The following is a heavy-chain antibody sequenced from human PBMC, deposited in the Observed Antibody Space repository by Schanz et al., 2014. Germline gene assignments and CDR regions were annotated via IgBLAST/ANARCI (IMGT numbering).Heavy chain of an antibody. CDR3: ARGWGYDALTGYVF. V-gene: IGHV1-18*04. D-gene: IGHD3-9*01. CDR1: GYTFRHYG. CDR2: ISGYNGNT. J-gene: IGHJ4*02. Sequence: QVQLVQSGGEVKKPGASVKVSCKASGYTFRHYGISWLRQAPGQGLEWMGYISGYNGNTNYAPKVQDRVTMTTDTSTSKAYMELRSLRSDDTAVYYCARGWGYDALTGYVFWGQGTLVTVSS.